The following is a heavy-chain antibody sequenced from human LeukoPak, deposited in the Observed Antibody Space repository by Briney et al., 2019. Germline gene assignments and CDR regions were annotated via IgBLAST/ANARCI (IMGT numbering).Heavy chain of an antibody. CDR2: INTYNGNT. J-gene: IGHJ4*02. CDR3: ARVGYDSSGRYYAHYFDY. V-gene: IGHV1-18*01. Sequence: ASVKVSCKASGGTFSSYAISWVRQAPGQGLEWMGWINTYNGNTNYVQKLQGRVTMTTDTSTTTAYMELRSLRSDDTAVYYCARVGYDSSGRYYAHYFDYWGQGTLVTVSS. CDR1: GGTFSSYA. D-gene: IGHD3-22*01.